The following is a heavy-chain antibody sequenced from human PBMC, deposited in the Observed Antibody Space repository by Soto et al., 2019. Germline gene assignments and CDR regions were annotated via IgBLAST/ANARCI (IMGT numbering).Heavy chain of an antibody. CDR2: MNPNSGNT. V-gene: IGHV1-8*01. CDR1: GYTFTSYD. D-gene: IGHD3-22*01. J-gene: IGHJ1*01. Sequence: QVQLVQSGAEVKKPGASVKVSCKASGYTFTSYDINWVRQATGQGLEWMGWMNPNSGNTGYAQKFQGRITMTRNTSISTAYMELTSLRSEDTAVYYCARGGLGYYDSRPHFQHWGQGTLVTVSS. CDR3: ARGGLGYYDSRPHFQH.